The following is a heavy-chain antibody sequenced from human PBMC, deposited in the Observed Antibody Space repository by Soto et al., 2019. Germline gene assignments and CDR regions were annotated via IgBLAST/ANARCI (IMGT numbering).Heavy chain of an antibody. CDR3: ARASGGSGSYLYYFDY. J-gene: IGHJ4*02. V-gene: IGHV4-59*01. CDR1: GGSISSYY. CDR2: IYYSGST. D-gene: IGHD3-10*01. Sequence: PSETLSLTCTVSGGSISSYYWSWIRQPPGKGLEWIGYIYYSGSTNYNPSLKSRVTISVDTSKNQFSLKLSSVTAADTAVYYCARASGGSGSYLYYFDYWGQETLVTVSS.